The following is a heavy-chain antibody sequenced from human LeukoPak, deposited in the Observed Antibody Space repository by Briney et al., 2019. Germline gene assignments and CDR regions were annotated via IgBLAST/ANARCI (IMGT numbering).Heavy chain of an antibody. CDR2: ISGSGGST. V-gene: IGHV3-23*01. CDR1: GFTFSSYP. Sequence: GGSLRLSCAASGFTFSSYPMSWVRQAPAREGAWVAAISGSGGSTYYADSVKGRFTISRDNSKNTLYLQMNSLRAEDTAVYYCAKEVMVPASYAFDIWGQGTMVTVSS. CDR3: AKEVMVPASYAFDI. J-gene: IGHJ3*02. D-gene: IGHD2-15*01.